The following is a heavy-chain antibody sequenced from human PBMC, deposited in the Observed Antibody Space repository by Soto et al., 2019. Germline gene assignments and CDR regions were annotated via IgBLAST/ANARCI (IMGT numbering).Heavy chain of an antibody. CDR2: IYSGGST. V-gene: IGHV3-66*01. CDR1: GFTVSSNY. D-gene: IGHD1-1*01. CDR3: ARDYGSKGTDAFDI. Sequence: PGGSLRLSCAASGFTVSSNYMSWVRQAPGKGLEWVSVIYSGGSTYYADSVKGRFTISRDNSKNTLYLQMNSLRAEDTTVYYCARDYGSKGTDAFDIWGQGTMVTVSS. J-gene: IGHJ3*02.